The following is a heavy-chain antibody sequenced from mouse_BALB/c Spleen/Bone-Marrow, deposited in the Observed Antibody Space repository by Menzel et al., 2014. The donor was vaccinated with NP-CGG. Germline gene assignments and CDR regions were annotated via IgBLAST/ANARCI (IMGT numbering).Heavy chain of an antibody. CDR2: ISYSGST. CDR1: GDSITSGY. CDR3: ARRQLGLQYYFDY. Sequence: VQLQQPGPSLVKPSQTLSLTCSVTGDSITSGYWNWIRKFPGNKLEYMGYISYSGSTYYNPSLKSRISITRDTSKNQYYLQLNSVTTEDTATDYCARRQLGLQYYFDYWGQGTTLTVSS. D-gene: IGHD3-2*01. J-gene: IGHJ2*01. V-gene: IGHV3-8*02.